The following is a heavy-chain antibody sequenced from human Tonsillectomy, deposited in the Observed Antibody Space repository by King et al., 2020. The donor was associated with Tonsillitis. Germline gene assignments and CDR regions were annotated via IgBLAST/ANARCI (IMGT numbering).Heavy chain of an antibody. CDR2: IYYSGST. Sequence: QLQESGPGLVKPSETLSLTCTVSGGSVSSGSYYWSWIRQPPGKGLEWIGYIYYSGSTNYNPSLKSRVTISVNTSKNHFSLKLSSVTAADPAVYYCGRMDSWSYGWSDYWGQGTLVTVST. V-gene: IGHV4-61*01. J-gene: IGHJ4*02. CDR3: GRMDSWSYGWSDY. D-gene: IGHD1-26*01. CDR1: GGSVSSGSYY.